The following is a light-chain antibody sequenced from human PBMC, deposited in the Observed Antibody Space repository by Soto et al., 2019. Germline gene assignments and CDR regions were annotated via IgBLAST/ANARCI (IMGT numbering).Light chain of an antibody. CDR3: FSYAGSRTWV. CDR1: SSDFGSYNL. Sequence: QSALTQPASVSGSPGQSITISCTGSSSDFGSYNLVSWYQQHPGKVPKLIIYEATKRPSGISNRFSGSKSGYMASLTISGLQAEDGAEYYCFSYAGSRTWVFGGGTKLTVL. V-gene: IGLV2-23*01. CDR2: EAT. J-gene: IGLJ3*02.